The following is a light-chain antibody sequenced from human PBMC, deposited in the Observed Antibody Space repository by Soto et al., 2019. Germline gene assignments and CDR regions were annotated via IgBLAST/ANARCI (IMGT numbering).Light chain of an antibody. CDR1: QSIGRF. J-gene: IGKJ5*01. V-gene: IGKV1-39*01. CDR2: AAS. CDR3: QQTYSIPPT. Sequence: DIQMTQSPSSLSASVGDRVTITCRASQSIGRFLNWYQQKPGKAPKLLIYAASSLQSGVPSRFSGGGSGKDFTLTISSPQPEDFANYYCQQTYSIPPTFGQGTRLEIK.